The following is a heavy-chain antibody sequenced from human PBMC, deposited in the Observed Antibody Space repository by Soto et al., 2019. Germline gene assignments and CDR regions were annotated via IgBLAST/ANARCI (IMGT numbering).Heavy chain of an antibody. V-gene: IGHV4-59*08. J-gene: IGHJ4*02. Sequence: LETLSLTCTVSGGSISSYYWSWIRQPPGKGLEWIGYIYYSGSTNYNPSLKSRVTISVDTSKNQFSLKLSSVTAADTDVYYCARRYGSCFDYWGQGTLVTVSS. CDR2: IYYSGST. CDR1: GGSISSYY. CDR3: ARRYGSCFDY. D-gene: IGHD5-18*01.